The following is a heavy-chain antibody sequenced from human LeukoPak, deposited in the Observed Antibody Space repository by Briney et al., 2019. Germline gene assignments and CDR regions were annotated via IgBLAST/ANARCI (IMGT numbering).Heavy chain of an antibody. CDR2: IYHSGST. J-gene: IGHJ4*02. Sequence: SETLSLTCTVSGYSISSGYYWGWIRQPPGKGLEWIGSIYHSGSTYYNPSLKSRVTISVDTSKNQFSLKLSSVTAADTAVYYCARGRGARIVDYWGQGTLVTVSS. CDR3: ARGRGARIVDY. D-gene: IGHD2-15*01. CDR1: GYSISSGYY. V-gene: IGHV4-38-2*02.